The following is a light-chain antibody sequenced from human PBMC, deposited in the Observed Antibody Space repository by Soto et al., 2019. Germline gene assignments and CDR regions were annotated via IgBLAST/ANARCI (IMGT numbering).Light chain of an antibody. CDR2: GAS. CDR1: QSVSSNY. V-gene: IGKV3-20*01. CDR3: QQYGASLYT. J-gene: IGKJ2*01. Sequence: EIVLTQSPGTLSLSPGERATLSCGASQSVSSNYLAWYQQKPGQTPRLLIYGASSRATGIPDRFTGSGSGTDFTLTISRLEPEDFAVYYCQQYGASLYTFGQGTKVEIK.